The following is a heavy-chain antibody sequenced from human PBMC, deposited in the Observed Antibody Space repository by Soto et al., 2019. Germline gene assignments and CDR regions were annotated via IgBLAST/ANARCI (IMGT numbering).Heavy chain of an antibody. Sequence: EVQLVESGGGLVQPGGSLRLSCAASGFTFSDHYMDWVRQAPGKGLEWVGRTRNKANSYTTEYAASVKGRFTISRDDSKNSLYLQMNSLKTEYTAVYYCSRDKITFGGAIDAFDIWGQGTMVTVSS. CDR1: GFTFSDHY. D-gene: IGHD3-16*01. CDR3: SRDKITFGGAIDAFDI. J-gene: IGHJ3*02. CDR2: TRNKANSYTT. V-gene: IGHV3-72*01.